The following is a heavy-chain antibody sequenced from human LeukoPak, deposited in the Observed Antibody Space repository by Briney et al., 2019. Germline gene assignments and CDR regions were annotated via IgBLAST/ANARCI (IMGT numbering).Heavy chain of an antibody. CDR1: GYTFTGYY. D-gene: IGHD1-26*01. CDR3: ASDFMVGATSAYYFDY. J-gene: IGHJ4*02. V-gene: IGHV1-2*02. CDR2: INPNSGGT. Sequence: ASVKVSCKASGYTFTGYYMHWVRQAPGQGLEWMGWINPNSGGTNYAQKFQGRVTMTRDTSISTAYMELSRLRSDDTAVYYCASDFMVGATSAYYFDYWGQGTLVTVSS.